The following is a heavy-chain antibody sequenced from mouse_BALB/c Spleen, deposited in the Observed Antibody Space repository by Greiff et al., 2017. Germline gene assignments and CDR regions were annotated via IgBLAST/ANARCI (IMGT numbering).Heavy chain of an antibody. CDR3: AKGNYPVDYFDY. Sequence: VQLQQSGAELVKPGASVKLSCTASGFNIKDTYMHWVKQRPEQGLEWIGRIDPANGNTKYDPKFQGKATITADTSSNTAYLQLSSLTSEDTAVYYCAKGNYPVDYFDYWGQGTTLTVSS. J-gene: IGHJ2*01. CDR2: IDPANGNT. CDR1: GFNIKDTY. D-gene: IGHD2-1*01. V-gene: IGHV14-3*02.